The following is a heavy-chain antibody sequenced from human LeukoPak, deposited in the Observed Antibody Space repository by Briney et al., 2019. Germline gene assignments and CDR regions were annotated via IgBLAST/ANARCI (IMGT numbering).Heavy chain of an antibody. D-gene: IGHD5-24*01. V-gene: IGHV1-69*13. J-gene: IGHJ6*03. CDR1: GGTFSSYA. CDR2: IIPIFGTA. Sequence: SVKVSCKASGGTFSSYAISWVRQAPGQGLEWMGGIIPIFGTANYAQKFQGRVTITADESTSTAYMELSSLRSEDTAVYYCARDKVEMATTNDYYYYYMDVWGKGTTVTVSS. CDR3: ARDKVEMATTNDYYYYYMDV.